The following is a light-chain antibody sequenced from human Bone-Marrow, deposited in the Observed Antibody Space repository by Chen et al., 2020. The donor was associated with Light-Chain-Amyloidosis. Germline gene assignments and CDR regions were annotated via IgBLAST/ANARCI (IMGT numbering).Light chain of an antibody. V-gene: IGKV2D-29*02. CDR3: MQGIQLPLT. Sequence: DVALTQTPLSVSVTPGQPASISCKSSQSLLHRDGKTYLYWYLQKPGQSPQLLIYEGSKRFSGVPDRFSGSGSGTDFTLRIGRVEADDVGIYYCMQGIQLPLTFGGGTKVEIK. J-gene: IGKJ4*01. CDR1: QSLLHRDGKTY. CDR2: EGS.